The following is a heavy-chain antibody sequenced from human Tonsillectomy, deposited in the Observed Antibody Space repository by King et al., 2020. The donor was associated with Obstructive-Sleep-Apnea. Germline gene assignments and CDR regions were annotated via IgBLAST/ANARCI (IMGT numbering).Heavy chain of an antibody. CDR1: GFTFRSYA. J-gene: IGHJ6*02. CDR3: ARAQLLEEGFTYYYGMDV. CDR2: ISSDGSNK. Sequence: QVQLVESGGGVVQPGRSLRLSCAASGFTFRSYAMHWVRQAPGKGLEWVAVISSDGSNKYYSDSVKGRFTISRDNSKNTLYLQMNSLRAEDTAVYYCARAQLLEEGFTYYYGMDVWGQGTTVTVSS. V-gene: IGHV3-30*04. D-gene: IGHD2-2*01.